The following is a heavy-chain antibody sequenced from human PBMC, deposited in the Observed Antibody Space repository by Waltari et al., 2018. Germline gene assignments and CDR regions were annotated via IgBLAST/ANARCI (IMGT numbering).Heavy chain of an antibody. Sequence: EVQLVQSGAEVKKPGESLKISCKGSGYSFTSYWIGWVRQMPGKGLEWMGIIYPGYSDTRSSPSFQGQVTISADKSISTAYLQWSSLKASDTAMYYCARPYIGYGSGSDDAFDIWGQGTMVTVSS. CDR1: GYSFTSYW. CDR3: ARPYIGYGSGSDDAFDI. V-gene: IGHV5-51*01. J-gene: IGHJ3*02. CDR2: IYPGYSDT. D-gene: IGHD3-10*01.